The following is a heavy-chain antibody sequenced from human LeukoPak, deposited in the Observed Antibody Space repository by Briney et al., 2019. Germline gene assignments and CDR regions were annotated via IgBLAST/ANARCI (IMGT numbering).Heavy chain of an antibody. CDR2: INHSGST. V-gene: IGHV4-34*01. CDR3: ARAVATIQDYYYYYGMDV. J-gene: IGHJ6*02. D-gene: IGHD5-12*01. Sequence: SETLSLTCAVYGGSLSGYYWSWIRQPPGKGLEWIGEINHSGSTNYNPSLKSRVTISVDTSKNQFSLKLSSVTAADTAVYYCARAVATIQDYYYYYGMDVWGQGTTVTVSS. CDR1: GGSLSGYY.